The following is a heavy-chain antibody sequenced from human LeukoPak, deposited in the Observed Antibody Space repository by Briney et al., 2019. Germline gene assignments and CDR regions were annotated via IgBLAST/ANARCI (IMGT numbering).Heavy chain of an antibody. J-gene: IGHJ6*04. V-gene: IGHV3-21*01. CDR3: AELGITMIGGV. Sequence: GGSLRLSCAASGFTFSNYRMNWVRQAPGKGLEWVASISRSSRYIYYADSVKGRFTISRDNAKNSLYLQMNSLRAEDTAVYYCAELGITMIGGVWGKGTTVTISS. D-gene: IGHD3-10*02. CDR1: GFTFSNYR. CDR2: ISRSSRYI.